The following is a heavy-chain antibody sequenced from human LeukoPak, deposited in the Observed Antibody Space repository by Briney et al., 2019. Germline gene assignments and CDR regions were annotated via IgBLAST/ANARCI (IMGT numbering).Heavy chain of an antibody. CDR2: ITSDGSST. Sequence: GGSLRLSCAASGFTFSTYWVHWVRQAPGKGLAWVSRITSDGSSTSYADSVKGRFTISRDNTKNTLYLQMKSLRAEDTAVYYCARMRGWSGSSPYYHDYWGQGTLVTVSS. V-gene: IGHV3-74*01. D-gene: IGHD3-3*01. CDR1: GFTFSTYW. J-gene: IGHJ4*02. CDR3: ARMRGWSGSSPYYHDY.